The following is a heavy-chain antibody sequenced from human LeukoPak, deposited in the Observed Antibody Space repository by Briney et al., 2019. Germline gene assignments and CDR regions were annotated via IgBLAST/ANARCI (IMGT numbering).Heavy chain of an antibody. Sequence: SETLSLTCTVSGGSMSSSYWSWIRQPPGKGLEWIGEINHSGSTNYNPSLKSRVTISVDTSKNQFSLKLSSVTAADTAVYYCASLPQDYYYMDVWGKGTTVTVSS. J-gene: IGHJ6*03. CDR1: GGSMSSSY. CDR3: ASLPQDYYYMDV. CDR2: INHSGST. V-gene: IGHV4-34*01.